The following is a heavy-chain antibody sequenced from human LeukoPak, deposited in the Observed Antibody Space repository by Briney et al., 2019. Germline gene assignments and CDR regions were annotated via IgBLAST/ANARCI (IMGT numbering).Heavy chain of an antibody. Sequence: TLSLTCDVSGGSITQTNYWTWVRQPPGKGLEWIGEINHSGSTNYNPSLKSRVTISVDTSKNQFSLKLSSVTAADTAVYYCARGFFRVTMVRGVIISRWFDPWGQGTLVTVSS. CDR1: GGSITQTNY. CDR3: ARGFFRVTMVRGVIISRWFDP. D-gene: IGHD3-10*01. CDR2: INHSGST. V-gene: IGHV4-4*02. J-gene: IGHJ5*02.